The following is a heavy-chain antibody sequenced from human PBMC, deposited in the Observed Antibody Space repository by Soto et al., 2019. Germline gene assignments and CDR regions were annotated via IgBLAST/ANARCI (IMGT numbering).Heavy chain of an antibody. CDR3: ARTGRDGGSCYSWFDY. V-gene: IGHV2-70*11. CDR2: IDWDDDK. J-gene: IGHJ4*02. D-gene: IGHD2-15*01. Sequence: SGPTLVNPTQTLTLTCTFSGFSLSTSGMCVSWIRQPPGKALEWLARIDWDDDKYYSTSLKTRLTISKDTSKNQVVLTMTNMDPVDTATYYCARTGRDGGSCYSWFDYWGQGTLVTVSS. CDR1: GFSLSTSGMC.